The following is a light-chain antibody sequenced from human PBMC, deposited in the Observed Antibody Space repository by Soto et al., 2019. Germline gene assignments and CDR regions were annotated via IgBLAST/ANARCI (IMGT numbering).Light chain of an antibody. CDR3: SSYTSSSTLVV. CDR2: DVS. J-gene: IGLJ2*01. CDR1: SSEIGDYNY. V-gene: IGLV2-14*01. Sequence: QSVLTQPASVSGSPGQSITISCTGTSSEIGDYNYVSWYQQHPGKAPQLIIYDVSNRPSGVSNRFSGSKSGNTASLTISGLQAEDEADYYCSSYTSSSTLVVFGGGTKLTVL.